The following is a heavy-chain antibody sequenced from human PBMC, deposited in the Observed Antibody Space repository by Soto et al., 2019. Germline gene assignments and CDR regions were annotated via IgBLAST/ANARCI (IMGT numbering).Heavy chain of an antibody. CDR3: AKGYCSGGTCHSVFDC. CDR2: IISSGDST. J-gene: IGHJ4*02. V-gene: IGHV3-23*01. D-gene: IGHD2-15*01. CDR1: GVTFSSHA. Sequence: EVQLLESGGGLVQPGGSLRLSCAASGVTFSSHAMSWVRQAPGKGLEWVATIISSGDSTNYADSVKGRFTSSRDNSKNTLFLQMNSLRAEDTAVYYCAKGYCSGGTCHSVFDCWGQGTLVTVSS.